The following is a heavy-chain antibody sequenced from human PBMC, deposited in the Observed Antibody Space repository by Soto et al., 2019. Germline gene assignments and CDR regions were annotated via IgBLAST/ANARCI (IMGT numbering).Heavy chain of an antibody. CDR1: GGSISGYY. V-gene: IGHV4-59*01. CDR3: ARGIEGWYQGRYYYGMDV. J-gene: IGHJ6*02. CDR2: MGYSGYT. Sequence: PSETLSLTCSVSGGSISGYYRSWFRQPPGKGLEWIGYMGYSGYTSYNPSLRSRVTISVDTSKNQFSLKLSSVTAADTAVYYCARGIEGWYQGRYYYGMDVWGQGTTVTVSS. D-gene: IGHD6-19*01.